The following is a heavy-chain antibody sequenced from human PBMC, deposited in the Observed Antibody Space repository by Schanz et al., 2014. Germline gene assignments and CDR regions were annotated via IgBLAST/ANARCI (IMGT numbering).Heavy chain of an antibody. V-gene: IGHV4-39*01. Sequence: QLHLQESGPGLVKPSETLSLTCTVSGGSISSSSYYWGWIRQPPGKGLEWIGNIYYSGTTFYNPSLKSGATISVDASKNQLSLKLKSVTAADTAVYYCARPDGAFRGGWFDPWGQGTLVTVSS. CDR2: IYYSGTT. CDR3: ARPDGAFRGGWFDP. CDR1: GGSISSSSYY. J-gene: IGHJ5*02. D-gene: IGHD3-10*01.